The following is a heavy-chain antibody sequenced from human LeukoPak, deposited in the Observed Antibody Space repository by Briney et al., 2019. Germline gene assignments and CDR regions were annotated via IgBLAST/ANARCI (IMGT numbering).Heavy chain of an antibody. CDR2: IYPGDSDT. CDR1: GYSFTSYW. V-gene: IGHV5-51*01. CDR3: ARRMGYYDSSGTDAFDI. Sequence: GESLKISCKGSGYSFTSYWIGWVRQMPGKGPEWMGIIYPGDSDTRYSPSFQGQVTISADKSISTAYLQWSSLKASDTAMYYCARRMGYYDSSGTDAFDIWGQGTMVTVSS. J-gene: IGHJ3*02. D-gene: IGHD3-22*01.